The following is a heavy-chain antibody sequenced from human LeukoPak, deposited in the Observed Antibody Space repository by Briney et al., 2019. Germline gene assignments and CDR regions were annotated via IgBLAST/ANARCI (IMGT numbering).Heavy chain of an antibody. J-gene: IGHJ3*02. D-gene: IGHD2-21*01. CDR2: IKSKTDGGTT. CDR1: GFTFSNAW. Sequence: PGGSLRLSCAASGFTFSNAWMSWVRQAPGKGLEWVGRIKSKTDGGTTDYAAPVKGRFTISRDNAKNSLYLQMDSLRAEDTAVYYCARDFNPSCGDNCYIDAFDIWGQGTMVTVSS. V-gene: IGHV3-15*01. CDR3: ARDFNPSCGDNCYIDAFDI.